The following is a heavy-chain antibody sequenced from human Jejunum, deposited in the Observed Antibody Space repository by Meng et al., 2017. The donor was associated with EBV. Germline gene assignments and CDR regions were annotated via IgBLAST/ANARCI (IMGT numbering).Heavy chain of an antibody. V-gene: IGHV3-30-3*01. CDR1: GFRFSEYA. J-gene: IGHJ5*02. Sequence: QVQLVESGGGVVQPGRSLRLSCAVSGFRFSEYAMHWVRQAPGKGLEWVAFISYDGSNANYADSVKGRFTISRDDSNNTLYLQMNSLRVEDTAVYYCAKDLYSSDWYNWFDPWGQGTLITVSS. CDR2: ISYDGSNA. CDR3: AKDLYSSDWYNWFDP. D-gene: IGHD6-19*01.